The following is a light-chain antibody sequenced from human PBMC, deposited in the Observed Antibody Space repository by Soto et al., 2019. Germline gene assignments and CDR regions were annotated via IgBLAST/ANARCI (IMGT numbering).Light chain of an antibody. V-gene: IGKV3-20*01. CDR2: AAS. J-gene: IGKJ5*01. CDR3: QQYGSSPIT. CDR1: QSVSNTY. Sequence: EIVMKQSPATLSVSRGERATLSCRASQSVSNTYLAWYQQKPGQAPRLLIYAASSRATGIPDRFSGSGSGTDFTLTISRLEPEDFAVYYCQQYGSSPITFGQGTRLEVK.